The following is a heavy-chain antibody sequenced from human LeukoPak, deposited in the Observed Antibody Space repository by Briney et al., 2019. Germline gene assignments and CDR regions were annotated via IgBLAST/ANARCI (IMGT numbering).Heavy chain of an antibody. J-gene: IGHJ4*02. CDR3: AKFKSGTGFDY. D-gene: IGHD1-26*01. CDR1: GGSITTTDFD. V-gene: IGHV4-39*01. Sequence: SETLSLTCAVSGGSITTTDFDWAWIRRPPGQGFEWIATISSSGKAYYYPSLMSRVTISLDTSKNRFSLEVTSVTAADTGLFYCAKFKSGTGFDYWGQGILVIVPS. CDR2: ISSSGKA.